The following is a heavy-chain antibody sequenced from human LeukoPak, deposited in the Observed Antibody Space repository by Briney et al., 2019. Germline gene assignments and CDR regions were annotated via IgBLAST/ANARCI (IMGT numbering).Heavy chain of an antibody. CDR3: VRGRAYCGGDCYSRPYYFDY. CDR2: INPSGGST. Sequence: ASVKVSCKASGYTFTSYYMHRVRQAPGQGLEWMGIINPSGGSTSYAQKFQGRVTMTRDTSTSTVYMELSSLRSEDTAVYYCVRGRAYCGGDCYSRPYYFDYWGQGTLVTVSS. V-gene: IGHV1-46*01. J-gene: IGHJ4*02. D-gene: IGHD2-21*02. CDR1: GYTFTSYY.